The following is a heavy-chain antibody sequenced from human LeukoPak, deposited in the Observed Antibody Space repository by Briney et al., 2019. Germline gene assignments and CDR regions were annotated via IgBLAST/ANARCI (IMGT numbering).Heavy chain of an antibody. Sequence: GGSLRLSCAASGFTFSSYEMNWVRQAPGKGLEWVSYISSSGSTIYYADSVKGRFTISRANAQNSMYLQMSSLRAEDTAVYYCARARTNYYYDSSGYYRDAFDIWGQGTMVTVSS. CDR3: ARARTNYYYDSSGYYRDAFDI. J-gene: IGHJ3*02. CDR1: GFTFSSYE. V-gene: IGHV3-48*03. CDR2: ISSSGSTI. D-gene: IGHD3-22*01.